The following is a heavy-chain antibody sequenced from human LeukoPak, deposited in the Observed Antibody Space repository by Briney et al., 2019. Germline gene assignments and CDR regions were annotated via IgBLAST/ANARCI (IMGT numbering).Heavy chain of an antibody. CDR2: IYHSGST. D-gene: IGHD2-8*01. J-gene: IGHJ4*02. CDR3: TRHQWWLAPRNFDY. Sequence: SETLSLTCTVSGGSISSSSYYWGWIRQPPGKGLEWIGSIYHSGSTYYNPSLKSRVTISVDTSKNQFSLKLSSVTAADMAVYYCTRHQWWLAPRNFDYWGQGTMVTVSS. CDR1: GGSISSSSYY. V-gene: IGHV4-39*01.